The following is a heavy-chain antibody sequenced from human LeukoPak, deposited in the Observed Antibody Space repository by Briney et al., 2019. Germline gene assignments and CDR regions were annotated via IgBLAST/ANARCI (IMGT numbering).Heavy chain of an antibody. CDR3: ARKGDGAFDI. Sequence: GGSLRLSCAASGFTFSSYDMHWVRQDTGKGLEWVSAIGTIGDTYYTGSVKGRFTISRENAKNSLYLQMNSLRAGDTAAYYCARKGDGAFDIWGQGTMVTVSS. CDR1: GFTFSSYD. J-gene: IGHJ3*02. CDR2: IGTIGDT. V-gene: IGHV3-13*01. D-gene: IGHD3-16*01.